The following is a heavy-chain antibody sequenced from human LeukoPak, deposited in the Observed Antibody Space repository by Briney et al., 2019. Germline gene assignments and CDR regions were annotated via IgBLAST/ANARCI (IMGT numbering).Heavy chain of an antibody. D-gene: IGHD1-26*01. J-gene: IGHJ4*02. V-gene: IGHV4-59*04. CDR2: VYHSGST. Sequence: SETLSLTCTVSGGSISSYYWNWIRQPPGKGLEWIGSVYHSGSTYYNPSLKSRVTISVDTSKNQFSLKLSSVTAADTAMYYCATQWELLSHFDYWGQGTLVTVSS. CDR1: GGSISSYY. CDR3: ATQWELLSHFDY.